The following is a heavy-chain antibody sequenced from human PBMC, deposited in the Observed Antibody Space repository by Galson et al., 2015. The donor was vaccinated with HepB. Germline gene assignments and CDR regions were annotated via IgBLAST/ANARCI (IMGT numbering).Heavy chain of an antibody. J-gene: IGHJ6*02. CDR1: GFTFSSYG. V-gene: IGHV3-30*03. CDR2: ISYDGSNK. Sequence: SLRLSCAASGFTFSSYGMHWVRQAPGKGLEWVAVISYDGSNKYYADSVKGRFTISRDNSKSTLYLQMNSLRAEDTAVYYCARGRGRGRVVVPAPYYYYYGMDVWGQGTTVTVSS. D-gene: IGHD2-2*01. CDR3: ARGRGRGRVVVPAPYYYYYGMDV.